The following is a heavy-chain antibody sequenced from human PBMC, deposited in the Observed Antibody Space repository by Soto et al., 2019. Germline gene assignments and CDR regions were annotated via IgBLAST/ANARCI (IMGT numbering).Heavy chain of an antibody. V-gene: IGHV1-18*04. D-gene: IGHD3-3*01. CDR1: GYTLSSYG. Sequence: ASVKVSCKASGYTLSSYGISWVRQAPGQGLEWMGWISAYNGNTNYAQKLQGRVTMTTDTSTSTAYMELRSLRSDDTAVYYCARAQQWLRFLEWSLPDGGMDVWGQGTTVTVSS. J-gene: IGHJ6*02. CDR3: ARAQQWLRFLEWSLPDGGMDV. CDR2: ISAYNGNT.